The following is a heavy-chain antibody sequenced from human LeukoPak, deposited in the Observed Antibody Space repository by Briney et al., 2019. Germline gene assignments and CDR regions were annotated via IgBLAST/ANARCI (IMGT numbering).Heavy chain of an antibody. Sequence: RGSLRLSCAASGFTVSSNYMSWVRQAPGKGLEWVSVIYSGGGTYYADSVKGRFTISRDNSKNMLNLQMNSLRAEDTAVYYCARGINSGYDDWGQGTLVTVSS. V-gene: IGHV3-53*01. CDR3: ARGINSGYDD. D-gene: IGHD3-22*01. CDR1: GFTVSSNY. CDR2: IYSGGGT. J-gene: IGHJ4*02.